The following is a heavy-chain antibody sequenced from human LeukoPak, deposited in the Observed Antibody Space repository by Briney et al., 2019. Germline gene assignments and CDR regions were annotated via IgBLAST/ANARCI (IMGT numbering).Heavy chain of an antibody. J-gene: IGHJ5*02. CDR1: GFTVSSNY. CDR3: AKDLVVPAAIFGWFDP. D-gene: IGHD2-2*02. Sequence: GGSLRLSCAASGFTVSSNYMSWVRQAPGKGLEWVSVIYSGGSTYYADSVKGRFTISRDNSKNTLYLQMNSLGAEDTAVYYCAKDLVVPAAIFGWFDPWGQGTLVTVSS. CDR2: IYSGGST. V-gene: IGHV3-66*01.